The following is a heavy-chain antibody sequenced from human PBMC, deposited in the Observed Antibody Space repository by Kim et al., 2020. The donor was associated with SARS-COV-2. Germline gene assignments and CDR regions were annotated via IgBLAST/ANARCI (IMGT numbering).Heavy chain of an antibody. Sequence: SETLSLTCTVSGGSISSSSYYWGWIRQPPGKGLEWIGSIYYSGSTYYNPSLKSRVTISVDTSKNQFSLKLSSVTAADTAVYYCARLWFGELLGFDPWGQG. J-gene: IGHJ5*02. D-gene: IGHD3-10*01. V-gene: IGHV4-39*07. CDR2: IYYSGST. CDR3: ARLWFGELLGFDP. CDR1: GGSISSSSYY.